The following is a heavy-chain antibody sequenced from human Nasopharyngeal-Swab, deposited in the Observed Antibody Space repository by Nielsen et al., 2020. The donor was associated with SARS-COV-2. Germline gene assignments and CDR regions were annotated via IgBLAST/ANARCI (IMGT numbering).Heavy chain of an antibody. V-gene: IGHV3-21*01. Sequence: GGSLRLSCAASGFTSSSYSMNWVRQAPGKGLEWVSSISSSSGYIYYADSMKGRFTISRDNAKNSLYLQMNSLRAEDTAAYYCAREVNGYYDYWGQGTLVTVSS. J-gene: IGHJ4*02. CDR2: ISSSSGYI. CDR1: GFTSSSYS. CDR3: AREVNGYYDY. D-gene: IGHD3-9*01.